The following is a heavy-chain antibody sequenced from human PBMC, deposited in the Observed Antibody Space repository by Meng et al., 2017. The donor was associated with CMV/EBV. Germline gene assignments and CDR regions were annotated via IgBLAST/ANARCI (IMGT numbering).Heavy chain of an antibody. CDR3: ARGSVAGFDY. CDR2: ISYDGSNK. Sequence: QVQLVESGGGVVQHGRSLRLSCATSGFTFSSYAMHWFRQAPGKGLEWVAVISYDGSNKYYADSVKGRFTISRDNSKNTLYLQMNSLRAEDTAVYYCARGSVAGFDYWGQGTLVTVSS. CDR1: GFTFSSYA. V-gene: IGHV3-30-3*01. D-gene: IGHD6-19*01. J-gene: IGHJ4*02.